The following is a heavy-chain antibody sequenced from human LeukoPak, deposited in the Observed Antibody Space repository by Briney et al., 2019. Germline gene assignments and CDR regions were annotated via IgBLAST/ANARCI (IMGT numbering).Heavy chain of an antibody. CDR3: ARAGTTDAFDI. CDR1: GYTFTTCG. J-gene: IGHJ3*02. Sequence: ASVKVSCTASGYTFTTCGISWVRQAPGQGLEWMGGIIPIFGTANYAQKFQGRVTITTDESTSTAYMELSSLRSEDTAVYYCARAGTTDAFDIWGQGIMVTVSS. D-gene: IGHD1-1*01. V-gene: IGHV1-69*05. CDR2: IIPIFGTA.